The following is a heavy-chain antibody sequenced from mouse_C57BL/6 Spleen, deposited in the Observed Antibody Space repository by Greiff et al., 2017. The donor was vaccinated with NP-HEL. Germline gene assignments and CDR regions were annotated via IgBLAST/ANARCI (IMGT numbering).Heavy chain of an antibody. CDR1: GFTFSSYA. V-gene: IGHV5-4*03. CDR3: ARGGLRRGFDY. CDR2: ISDGGSYT. Sequence: EVNVVESGGGLVKPGGSLKLSCAASGFTFSSYAMSWVRQTPEKRLEWVATISDGGSYTYYPDNVKGRFTISRDNAKNNLYLQMSHLKSEDTAMYYCARGGLRRGFDYWGQGTTLTVSS. J-gene: IGHJ2*01. D-gene: IGHD2-4*01.